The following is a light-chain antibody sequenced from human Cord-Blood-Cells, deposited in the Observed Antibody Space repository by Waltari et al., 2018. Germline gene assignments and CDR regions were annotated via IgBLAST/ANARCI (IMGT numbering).Light chain of an antibody. CDR2: AVS. CDR3: SSYTSSSTWV. CDR1: SSDVGGYNY. Sequence: QSALTQPASVSGSPGQSITISCTGTSSDVGGYNYVSWYQQHPGKAPKLMIYAVSNLPSGVSNRFSGSKSGNTASLTISGLQAEDEADYYCSSYTSSSTWVFGGGTKLTVL. J-gene: IGLJ3*02. V-gene: IGLV2-14*01.